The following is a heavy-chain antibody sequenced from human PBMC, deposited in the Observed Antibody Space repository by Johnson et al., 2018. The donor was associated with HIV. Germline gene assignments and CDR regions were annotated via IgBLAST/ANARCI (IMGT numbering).Heavy chain of an antibody. CDR1: GFTFDDYA. D-gene: IGHD1-14*01. CDR2: IKWSGGST. Sequence: EVQLVESGGGLVQPGRSLRLSCAASGFTFDDYAMHWVRQVPGKGLEWVSGIKWSGGSTGYADSVKARFMISRDNAKNSLYLQMNSLKTEDTAVYYCTTEKHAPRAFDIWGQGTMVTVSS. V-gene: IGHV3-9*01. J-gene: IGHJ3*02. CDR3: TTEKHAPRAFDI.